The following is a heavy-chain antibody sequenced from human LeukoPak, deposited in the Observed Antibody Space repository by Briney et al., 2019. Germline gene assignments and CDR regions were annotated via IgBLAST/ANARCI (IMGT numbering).Heavy chain of an antibody. Sequence: KTGGSLRLSCAASGFTFSGYEMNWVRQAPGKGLEWVSYISSSGSTIYYADSVKGRFTISRDNAKNSLYLQMNSLRAEDTAVYYCARDLEYSSSSLGYWGQGTLVTVSS. D-gene: IGHD6-6*01. J-gene: IGHJ4*02. CDR2: ISSSGSTI. V-gene: IGHV3-48*03. CDR3: ARDLEYSSSSLGY. CDR1: GFTFSGYE.